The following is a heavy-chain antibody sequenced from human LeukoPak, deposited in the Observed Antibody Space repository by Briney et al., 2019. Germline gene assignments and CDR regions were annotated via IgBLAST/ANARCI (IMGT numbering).Heavy chain of an antibody. CDR1: GGSISSGGYY. J-gene: IGHJ4*02. CDR2: IYYSGST. D-gene: IGHD3-3*01. V-gene: IGHV4-31*03. CDR3: ARGRPEWLGMPFDY. Sequence: PSETLSLTCTVSGGSISSGGYYWSWIRQHPGEGLEWIGYIYYSGSTYYNPSLKSRVTISVDTSKNQFSLKLSSVTAADTAVYYCARGRPEWLGMPFDYWGQGTLVTVSS.